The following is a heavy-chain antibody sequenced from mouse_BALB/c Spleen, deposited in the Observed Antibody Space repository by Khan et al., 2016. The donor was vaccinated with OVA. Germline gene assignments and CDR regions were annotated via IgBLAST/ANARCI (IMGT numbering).Heavy chain of an antibody. CDR2: ITSGGKS. V-gene: IGHV5-6-5*01. CDR3: ARDAWCAY. CDR1: GITFSNYV. J-gene: IGHJ3*01. Sequence: EVELVESGGSLVKPGGSLKLSCAASGITFSNYVMSWVRQTPEKRLEWVASITSGGKSHYSDSVKGRFTISRDNARNILSMQMNNLRSEDTAMYYCARDAWCAYWGQGTLVTVSA.